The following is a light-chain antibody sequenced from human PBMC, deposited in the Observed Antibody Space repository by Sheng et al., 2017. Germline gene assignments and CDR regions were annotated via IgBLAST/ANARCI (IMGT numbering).Light chain of an antibody. CDR2: AAS. Sequence: DIQMTQSPSTLSASVGDRVTITCRASQSISSWLAWYQQKPGKAPNLLIYAASSLESGVPRRFSGSGFGAEFTLTIHSLQPDDFATYYCHQYNGYTFTFGGGTKVEMK. CDR3: HQYNGYTFT. J-gene: IGKJ4*01. CDR1: QSISSW. V-gene: IGKV1-5*03.